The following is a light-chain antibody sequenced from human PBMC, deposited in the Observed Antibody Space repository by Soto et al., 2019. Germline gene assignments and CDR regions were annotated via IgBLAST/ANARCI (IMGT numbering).Light chain of an antibody. CDR3: QQSHNTPFT. CDR1: QSISNY. CDR2: AAS. J-gene: IGKJ3*01. Sequence: DIPMTQSPSSLSASVGDRVTITCRASQSISNYLNWYQHKPGKAPKLLIYAASTLQSGVPSRFSCSGSGTDFTLTISSLQPDDFATYFCQQSHNTPFTFGPGTNVDIE. V-gene: IGKV1-39*01.